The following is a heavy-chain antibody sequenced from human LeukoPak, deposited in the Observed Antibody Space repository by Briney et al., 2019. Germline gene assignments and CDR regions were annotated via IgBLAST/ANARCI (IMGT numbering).Heavy chain of an antibody. J-gene: IGHJ5*02. V-gene: IGHV4-31*03. Sequence: SQTLSLTCTVSGGSISSGGYYWSWIRQHPGKGLEWIGSIYYDGSTYYNTSLKSRVTISVDPSKNQFSLKLSSVTAADTAVYYCARGLAYDYGDYAALNWFDPWGQGTLDTVSS. CDR3: ARGLAYDYGDYAALNWFDP. CDR1: GGSISSGGYY. CDR2: IYYDGST. D-gene: IGHD4-17*01.